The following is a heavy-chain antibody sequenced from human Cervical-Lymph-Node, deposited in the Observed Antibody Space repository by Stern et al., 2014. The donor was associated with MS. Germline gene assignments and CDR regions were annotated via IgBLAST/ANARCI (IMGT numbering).Heavy chain of an antibody. J-gene: IGHJ6*02. Sequence: VQLVESGGGVVQPGRSLRLSCAAAGFRIRTYGMQWVRQTPGTGLELVAVRWFDGSNIYYGDSVKGRFTISRDNSKNTLYLQMNSLTVEDTGVYYCARDLYGMDVWGQGTTVIVSS. V-gene: IGHV3-33*01. CDR1: GFRIRTYG. CDR2: RWFDGSNI. CDR3: ARDLYGMDV.